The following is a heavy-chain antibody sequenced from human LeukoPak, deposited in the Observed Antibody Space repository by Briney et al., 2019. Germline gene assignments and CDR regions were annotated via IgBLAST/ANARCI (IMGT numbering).Heavy chain of an antibody. CDR3: AKGGPYCSGGSCHRYFDY. D-gene: IGHD2-15*01. CDR1: GFTFSSYA. CDR2: ISGSGGST. V-gene: IGHV3-23*01. J-gene: IGHJ4*02. Sequence: GGSLRLSCAASGFTFSSYAMSWVRQASGKGLEWVSAISGSGGSTYYADSVKGRFTISRDNSKNTLYLQMNSLRAEDTAVYYCAKGGPYCSGGSCHRYFDYWGQGTLVTVSS.